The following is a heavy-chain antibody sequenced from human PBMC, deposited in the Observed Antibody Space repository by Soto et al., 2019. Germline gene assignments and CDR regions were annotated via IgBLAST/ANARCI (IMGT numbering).Heavy chain of an antibody. Sequence: SETLSLTCTVSGGSISSYYWSWIRQPPGKGLEWIGYIYYSGSTNYNPSLKSRVTISVDTSKNQFSLKLSSVTAADTAVYYCERDHPRITMVRGVIIGYYYGMDVWGQGTTVTVSS. D-gene: IGHD3-10*01. V-gene: IGHV4-59*01. CDR1: GGSISSYY. CDR2: IYYSGST. CDR3: ERDHPRITMVRGVIIGYYYGMDV. J-gene: IGHJ6*02.